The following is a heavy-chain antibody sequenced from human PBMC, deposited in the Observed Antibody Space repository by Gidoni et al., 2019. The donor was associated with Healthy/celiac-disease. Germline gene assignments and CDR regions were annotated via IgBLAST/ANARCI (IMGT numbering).Heavy chain of an antibody. CDR2: IYYSGST. D-gene: IGHD6-6*01. CDR3: ARSTIAARYFDY. Sequence: QLHLQESRPGLEKPSETLSLTCTVSGGSLSSSSYYWGWIRQPPGKGLEWIGSIYYSGSTYYNPSLKSRVTISVETSKNQFSLKLSSVTAADTAVYYCARSTIAARYFDYWGQGTLVTVSS. CDR1: GGSLSSSSYY. V-gene: IGHV4-39*01. J-gene: IGHJ4*02.